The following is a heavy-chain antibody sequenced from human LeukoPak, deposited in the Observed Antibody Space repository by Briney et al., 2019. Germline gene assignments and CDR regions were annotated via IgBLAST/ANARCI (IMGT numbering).Heavy chain of an antibody. CDR1: GYTFTSYG. D-gene: IGHD4-17*01. CDR3: ARRAATTVTTQYDY. V-gene: IGHV1-18*04. CDR2: ISAYNDNT. J-gene: IGHJ4*02. Sequence: GASVKVSCKASGYTFTSYGISWVRQAPGQGLEWMGWISAYNDNTNYAQKLQGRVTMTTDTSTSTAYMELRSLRSDDTAVYYCARRAATTVTTQYDYWGQGTLVTVSS.